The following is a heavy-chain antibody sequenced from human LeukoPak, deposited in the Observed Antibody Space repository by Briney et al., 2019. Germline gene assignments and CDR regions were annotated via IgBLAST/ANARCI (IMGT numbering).Heavy chain of an antibody. Sequence: GGSLRLSCAASGFTFSSYWMHWVRQAPGKGLVWVSRINSDGSSTSYADSVKGRFTISRDNAKNSLYLQMNSLRAEDTAVYYCARSITGIPLAGDAFDIWGQGTMVTVSS. D-gene: IGHD1-20*01. CDR2: INSDGSST. V-gene: IGHV3-74*01. J-gene: IGHJ3*02. CDR3: ARSITGIPLAGDAFDI. CDR1: GFTFSSYW.